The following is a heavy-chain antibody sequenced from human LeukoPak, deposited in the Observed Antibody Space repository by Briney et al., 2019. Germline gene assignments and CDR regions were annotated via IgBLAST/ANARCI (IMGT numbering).Heavy chain of an antibody. CDR2: IYHSGST. J-gene: IGHJ5*02. D-gene: IGHD5-24*01. CDR3: ARDLPDGYNYRANWFDP. CDR1: GFTFSNYAM. V-gene: IGHV4-4*02. Sequence: GSLRLTCEASGFTFSNYAMSWVRQPPGKGLEWIGEIYHSGSTNYNPSLKSRVTISVDKSKNQFSLKLSSVTAADTAVYYCARDLPDGYNYRANWFDPWGQGTLVTVSS.